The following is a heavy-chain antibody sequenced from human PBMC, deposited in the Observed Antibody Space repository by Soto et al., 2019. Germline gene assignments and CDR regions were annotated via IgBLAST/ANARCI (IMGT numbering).Heavy chain of an antibody. D-gene: IGHD3-10*01. Sequence: QVQLVQSGAEVKKPGSSVKVSCKASGGTFSSYAISWLRQAPGQGLEWMGGIIPIFGTANYAQKFQGRVTITADKSTSTAYMELSSLRSEDTAVYYCARDRITMVRGYYYYGMDVWGQGTTVTVSS. CDR3: ARDRITMVRGYYYYGMDV. V-gene: IGHV1-69*06. CDR2: IIPIFGTA. CDR1: GGTFSSYA. J-gene: IGHJ6*02.